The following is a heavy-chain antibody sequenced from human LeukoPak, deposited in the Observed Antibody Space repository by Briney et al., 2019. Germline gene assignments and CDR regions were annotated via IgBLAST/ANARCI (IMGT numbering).Heavy chain of an antibody. J-gene: IGHJ5*02. CDR1: GFTFSAYW. CDR3: AREAQVGGALQS. D-gene: IGHD1-26*01. V-gene: IGHV3-74*01. CDR2: INTDGSRT. Sequence: GGSLRLSCAASGFTFSAYWMHWVRQAPGKGLVWVSRINTDGSRTTYADSVQGRFTISRDTAKNTLFLQMNSLRAEGTAVYYCAREAQVGGALQSWGQGTLVTVSS.